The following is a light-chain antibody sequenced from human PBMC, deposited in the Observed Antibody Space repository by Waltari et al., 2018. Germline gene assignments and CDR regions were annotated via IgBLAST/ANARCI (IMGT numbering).Light chain of an antibody. Sequence: SFELRQPSSVSVSPGQTARITCSADVLSNKYTRWFQQRPGQAPVLVIYKDTEGPSGIPERFSDSSSGTTVSLTISGAQVGGEADYYCYSAADDQSWVVGGGTKLTV. CDR3: YSAADDQSWV. J-gene: IGLJ3*02. V-gene: IGLV3-27*01. CDR1: VLSNKY. CDR2: KDT.